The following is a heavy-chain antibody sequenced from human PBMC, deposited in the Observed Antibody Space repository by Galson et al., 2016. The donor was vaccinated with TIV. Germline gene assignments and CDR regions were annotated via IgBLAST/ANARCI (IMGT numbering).Heavy chain of an antibody. J-gene: IGHJ6*03. D-gene: IGHD3-16*02. CDR3: ARVDKSYHMDA. CDR2: ISYDGGDK. V-gene: IGHV3-30*04. Sequence: SLRLSCAASGFTFSSYGFHWVRQAPGKGLEWVAFISYDGGDKNYAEALKGRFTISRDKSKNTLYPQMNSLRAEDTALYYCARVDKSYHMDAWGKGTTVTVSS. CDR1: GFTFSSYG.